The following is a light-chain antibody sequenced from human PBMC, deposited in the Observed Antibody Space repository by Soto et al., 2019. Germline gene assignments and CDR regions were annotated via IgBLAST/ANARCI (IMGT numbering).Light chain of an antibody. CDR2: AVS. Sequence: QSALTQPASVSGSPGQSITISCTGTSNDVGGYDYVSWYQQHPDKVPKLIVYAVSDRPSGVSNRFSGSKSGNTASLTISGLQAEDDADYYCSSYSGSSSPVVFGGGTKLTVL. CDR3: SSYSGSSSPVV. CDR1: SNDVGGYDY. J-gene: IGLJ2*01. V-gene: IGLV2-14*03.